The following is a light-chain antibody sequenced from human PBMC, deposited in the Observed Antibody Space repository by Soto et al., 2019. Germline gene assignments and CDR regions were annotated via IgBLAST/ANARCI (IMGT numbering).Light chain of an antibody. CDR2: GAS. Sequence: EIVLTQSPGTLSLSPGERATLSCRASQSVSSTYLAWYQQKPGQAPRLIIYGASSRATGIPDRFSGSGSGTDFTLTISRLEPEDFAVYYCQKYGSLTSSTFGQGNKVEIK. CDR1: QSVSSTY. J-gene: IGKJ1*01. V-gene: IGKV3-20*01. CDR3: QKYGSLTSST.